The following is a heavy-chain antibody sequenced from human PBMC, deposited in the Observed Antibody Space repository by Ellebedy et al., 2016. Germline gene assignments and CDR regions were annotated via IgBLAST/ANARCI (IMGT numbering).Heavy chain of an antibody. CDR2: ISYDGADA. V-gene: IGHV3-30*03. Sequence: GGSLRLXCAASGFTFSTYGMHWVRQAPGKGLEWLALISYDGADAYYADSVKGRFTISRGNSKNTLYLQINSLRTEDTATYFCARELDYWGQGTLVTVSS. CDR1: GFTFSTYG. J-gene: IGHJ4*02. CDR3: ARELDY.